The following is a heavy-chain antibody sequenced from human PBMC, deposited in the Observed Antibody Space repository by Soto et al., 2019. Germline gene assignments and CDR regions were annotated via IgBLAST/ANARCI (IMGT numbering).Heavy chain of an antibody. CDR1: GYTFTSYG. J-gene: IGHJ4*02. Sequence: QVHLVQSGAEVTKPGASVKVSCKASGYTFTSYGITWVRQAPGQGLEWMGWISAHNGNTDYAQKLQGRVIVTRDSSTSTASMELRSLISDDTAVYYCARGRYGDYWGQGALVTVSS. CDR2: ISAHNGNT. D-gene: IGHD1-1*01. V-gene: IGHV1-18*01. CDR3: ARGRYGDY.